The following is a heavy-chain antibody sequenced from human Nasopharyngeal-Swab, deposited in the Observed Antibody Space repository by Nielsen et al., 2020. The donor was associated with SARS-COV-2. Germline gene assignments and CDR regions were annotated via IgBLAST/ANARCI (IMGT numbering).Heavy chain of an antibody. CDR3: ARDLIAVAGSPG. CDR2: INHSGST. Sequence: ESLKISCAVYGGSFSGYYWSWIRQPPGKGLEWIGEINHSGSTNYNPSLKSRVTISVDTSKNQFSLKLSSVTAADTAVYYCARDLIAVAGSPGWGQGTLVTVSS. J-gene: IGHJ4*02. V-gene: IGHV4-34*01. D-gene: IGHD6-19*01. CDR1: GGSFSGYY.